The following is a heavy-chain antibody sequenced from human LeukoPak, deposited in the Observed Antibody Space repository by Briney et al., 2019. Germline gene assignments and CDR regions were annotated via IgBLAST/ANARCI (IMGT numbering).Heavy chain of an antibody. Sequence: SETLSLTCTVSGGSISSSSYYWGWIRQPPGKGLEWIGSIYYSGSTYYNPSLKSRVTISVDTSKNQFSLKLSSVTVADTAVYYCARDRVLWYYYYYMDVWGKGTTVTVSS. CDR2: IYYSGST. CDR3: ARDRVLWYYYYYMDV. V-gene: IGHV4-39*07. CDR1: GGSISSSSYY. J-gene: IGHJ6*03.